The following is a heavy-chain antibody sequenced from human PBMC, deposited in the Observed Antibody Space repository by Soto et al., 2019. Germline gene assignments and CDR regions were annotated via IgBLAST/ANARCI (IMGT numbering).Heavy chain of an antibody. CDR2: IYSGGGT. D-gene: IGHD6-19*01. Sequence: EVQLVESGGGLVQPGGSLRLSCAASGFTVSSNYMSWVRQAPGKGLEWVSVIYSGGGTYYADSVKGRFTISRDNSKNTLSPQMTGRRGEDTAVYYCARVGDSSGWLRNWGQGTLVTVSS. J-gene: IGHJ4*02. V-gene: IGHV3-66*01. CDR1: GFTVSSNY. CDR3: ARVGDSSGWLRN.